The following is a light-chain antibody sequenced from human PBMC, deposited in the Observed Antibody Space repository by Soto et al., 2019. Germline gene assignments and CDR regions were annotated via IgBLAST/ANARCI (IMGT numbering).Light chain of an antibody. CDR3: SSNAGSSNVV. CDR1: SSDY. Sequence: QSALTQPPSASGSPGQSVTISCTGTSSDYVSWYQQHPGKAPKLMIYEVTKRPSGVPDRFSGSKSGNTASLTVSGLQAEDEADYYCSSNAGSSNVVFGGGTQLTVL. V-gene: IGLV2-8*01. J-gene: IGLJ2*01. CDR2: EVT.